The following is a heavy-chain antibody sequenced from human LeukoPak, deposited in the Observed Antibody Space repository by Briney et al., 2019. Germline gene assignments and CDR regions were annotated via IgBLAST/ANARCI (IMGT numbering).Heavy chain of an antibody. CDR2: ISAYNGNT. Sequence: ASVKVSCKASGYTFTSYGISWVRQAPGQGLEWMGWISAYNGNTNYAQKLQGRVTMTTDTSTSTAYMELRSLRSGDTAVYYCARDRNYGENFDYWGQGTLVTVSS. J-gene: IGHJ4*02. CDR1: GYTFTSYG. D-gene: IGHD4-17*01. CDR3: ARDRNYGENFDY. V-gene: IGHV1-18*01.